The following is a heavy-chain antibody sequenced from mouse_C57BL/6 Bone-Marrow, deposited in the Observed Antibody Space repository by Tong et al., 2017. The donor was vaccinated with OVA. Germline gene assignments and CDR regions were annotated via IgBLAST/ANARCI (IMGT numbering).Heavy chain of an antibody. CDR2: INPSNGGT. V-gene: IGHV1S81*02. CDR1: GYTFTSYY. CDR3: TRRLLYYGSDY. J-gene: IGHJ2*01. Sequence: VQLQESGAELVKPGASAKLSCKASGYTFTSYYMYWVKQRPGQGLEWIGEINPSNGGTNFNEKFKSKATLTVDKSSSTEYMQLSSLTSEDSAVYYCTRRLLYYGSDYWCQGTTLTVSS. D-gene: IGHD1-1*01.